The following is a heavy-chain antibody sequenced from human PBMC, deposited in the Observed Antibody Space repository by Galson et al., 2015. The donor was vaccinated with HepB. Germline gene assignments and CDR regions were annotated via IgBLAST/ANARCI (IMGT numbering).Heavy chain of an antibody. CDR3: ARDGSYYDSSGYPDFDY. Sequence: SLRLSCAASGFTFSSYAMHWVRQAPGKGLEWVAVISYDGSNKYYADSVKGRFTISRDNSKNTLYLQMNSLRAEDTAVYYCARDGSYYDSSGYPDFDYWGQGTLVTVSS. D-gene: IGHD3-22*01. CDR1: GFTFSSYA. V-gene: IGHV3-30-3*01. J-gene: IGHJ4*02. CDR2: ISYDGSNK.